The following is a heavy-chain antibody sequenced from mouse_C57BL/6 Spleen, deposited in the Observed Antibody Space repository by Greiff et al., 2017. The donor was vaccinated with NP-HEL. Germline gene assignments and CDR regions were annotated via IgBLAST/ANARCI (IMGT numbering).Heavy chain of an antibody. CDR3: ARWHSSGYGYDFDY. CDR2: IDPSDSET. V-gene: IGHV1-52*01. J-gene: IGHJ2*01. CDR1: GYTFTSYW. Sequence: QVQLQQPGAELVRPGSSVKLSCKASGYTFTSYWMHWVKQRPIQGLEWIGNIDPSDSETHYNQKFKDKATLTVDKSSSTAYMQLSSLTSEDSAVYFCARWHSSGYGYDFDYWGQGTTLTVSS. D-gene: IGHD3-1*01.